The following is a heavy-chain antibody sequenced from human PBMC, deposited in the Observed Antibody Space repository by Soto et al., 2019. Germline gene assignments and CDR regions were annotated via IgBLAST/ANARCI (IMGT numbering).Heavy chain of an antibody. J-gene: IGHJ4*02. CDR2: INPSSGAT. V-gene: IGHV1-46*01. CDR3: AKYCGGDCRHFDA. D-gene: IGHD2-21*02. CDR1: GYNFIAYY. Sequence: QVQLVQSGAEVKKPGSSVKLSCKASGYNFIAYYIYWVRQAPGQGPEWMGMINPSSGATNYAQKFQGRVTVTRAKSTSTAYLELSSLRSEDAAVYYCAKYCGGDCRHFDAWGQGTLVTFSS.